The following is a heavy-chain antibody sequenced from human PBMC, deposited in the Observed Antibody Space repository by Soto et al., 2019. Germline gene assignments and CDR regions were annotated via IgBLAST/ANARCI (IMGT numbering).Heavy chain of an antibody. D-gene: IGHD2-21*02. CDR2: IIPFFGSV. CDR3: ARGHQYGGNSDAFEC. J-gene: IGHJ3*01. CDR1: GLTFSSST. V-gene: IGHV1-69*12. Sequence: QVHLVQSGAEVKKPGSSVKVSCKASGLTFSSSTLTWVRQAPGQGPEWMGGIIPFFGSVDYAQKFQDRVTITADVSTSTTYMELRSLRSEDTAVYYCARGHQYGGNSDAFECWGQGTVVTVSS.